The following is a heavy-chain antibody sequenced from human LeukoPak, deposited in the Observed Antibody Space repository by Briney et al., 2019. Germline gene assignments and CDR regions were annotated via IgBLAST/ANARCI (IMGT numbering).Heavy chain of an antibody. CDR2: IYYSGST. CDR3: ATARMVRGVIISFDY. Sequence: SETLSLTCTVSGGSISSYYWSWIRQPPGKGLEWIGYIYYSGSTNYNPSLKSRVTISVVTSKNQFSLKLSSVTAADTAVYYCATARMVRGVIISFDYWGQGTLVTVSS. CDR1: GGSISSYY. V-gene: IGHV4-59*01. D-gene: IGHD3-10*01. J-gene: IGHJ4*02.